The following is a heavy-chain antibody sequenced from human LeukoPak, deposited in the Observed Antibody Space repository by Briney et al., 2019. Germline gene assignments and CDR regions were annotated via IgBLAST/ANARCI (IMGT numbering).Heavy chain of an antibody. CDR2: ISSSSTYI. J-gene: IGHJ4*02. Sequence: GGSLRLSCAASGFTFSTYEMNWVRQAPGKGLEWVSCISSSSTYIYYADSVKGRFTISRDNAKNSLYLQMNSLRAEDTAVYYCARAHNWKYGTFDYWGQGTLVTVSS. V-gene: IGHV3-21*01. CDR1: GFTFSTYE. CDR3: ARAHNWKYGTFDY. D-gene: IGHD1-7*01.